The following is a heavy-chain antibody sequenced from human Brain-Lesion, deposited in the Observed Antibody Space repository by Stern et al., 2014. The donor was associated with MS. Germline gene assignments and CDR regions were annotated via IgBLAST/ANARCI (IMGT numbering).Heavy chain of an antibody. Sequence: VQLVESGGGLIQPGGSLRLSCAASGFSVSTNFMSWVRQAPGKGLEWVSLMYSRGGTNYADSVKGRFTISSDSSKNPLYLQMSDLRAEDTAVYYCARKTDTAVGGDYWGPGTLVTVSS. V-gene: IGHV3-53*01. D-gene: IGHD5-18*01. J-gene: IGHJ4*02. CDR3: ARKTDTAVGGDY. CDR2: MYSRGGT. CDR1: GFSVSTNF.